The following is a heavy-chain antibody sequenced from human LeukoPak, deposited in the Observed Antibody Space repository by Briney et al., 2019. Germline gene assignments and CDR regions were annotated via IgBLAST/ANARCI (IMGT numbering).Heavy chain of an antibody. D-gene: IGHD6-13*01. J-gene: IGHJ1*01. Sequence: GASVKVSCKASGYTFTGYYMHWVQQAPGQGLEWMGRINPNSGGTNYAQKFQGRVTMTRDTSISTAYMELSRLRSDDTAVYYCARAARIAAAVTAEYFQHWGQGTLVTVSS. V-gene: IGHV1-2*06. CDR1: GYTFTGYY. CDR3: ARAARIAAAVTAEYFQH. CDR2: INPNSGGT.